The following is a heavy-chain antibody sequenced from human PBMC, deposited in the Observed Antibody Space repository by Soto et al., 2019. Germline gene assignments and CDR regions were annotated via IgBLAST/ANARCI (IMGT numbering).Heavy chain of an antibody. V-gene: IGHV3-23*01. D-gene: IGHD6-19*01. J-gene: IGHJ4*02. CDR3: AGRSSGWYFDY. CDR2: ISGSGGST. Sequence: EVQLLESGGGLVQPGGSLRLSCAASGFTFSNYAMNWVRQAPGKGLEWVSVISGSGGSTYYADSVKGRFTISRDNSKNTLYLKMNSLRAEDTAVYYCAGRSSGWYFDYWGQGTLVTVSS. CDR1: GFTFSNYA.